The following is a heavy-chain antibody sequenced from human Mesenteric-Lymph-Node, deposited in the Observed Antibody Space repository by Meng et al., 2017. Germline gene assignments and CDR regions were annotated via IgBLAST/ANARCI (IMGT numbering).Heavy chain of an antibody. D-gene: IGHD2-21*01. V-gene: IGHV3-23*01. CDR2: ISGSGYST. CDR3: AMWQDPTSYYYYAMDV. CDR1: GFTFSNYA. Sequence: GESLKISCAASGFTFSNYAMNWVRQGPGKGLEWVSTISGSGYSTYHADFVRGRFTMSRDKSKNMLFLQMNILGAEDTAVYYCAMWQDPTSYYYYAMDVWGQGTTVTVSS. J-gene: IGHJ6*02.